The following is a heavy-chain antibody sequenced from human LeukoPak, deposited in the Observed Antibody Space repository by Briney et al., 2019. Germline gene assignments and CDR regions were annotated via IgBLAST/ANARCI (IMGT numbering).Heavy chain of an antibody. Sequence: PGGSLRLSCAASGFTFSTYWMSWVRQAPEKGLEWVANTKQDGSEKHYVDSVRGRFTISRDNAKNSLYLQMNSLRAEDTAVYYCARDGGSGYAYDYWGQGTQVTVSS. V-gene: IGHV3-7*01. D-gene: IGHD5-12*01. CDR1: GFTFSTYW. CDR3: ARDGGSGYAYDY. J-gene: IGHJ4*02. CDR2: TKQDGSEK.